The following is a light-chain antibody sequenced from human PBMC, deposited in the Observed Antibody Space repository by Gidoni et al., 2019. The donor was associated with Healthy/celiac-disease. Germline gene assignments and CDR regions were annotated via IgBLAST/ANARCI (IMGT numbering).Light chain of an antibody. V-gene: IGKV3-20*01. J-gene: IGKJ4*01. CDR2: GAS. Sequence: DIVLTQSPGTLSLSPGERATLSCRASQSVSSSYLAWYQQKPGQAPRLLIYGASSRATGIPDRFSGSGSGTDFTLTISRLEPEDFAVYYCQQRGDFGGGTKVEIK. CDR3: QQRGD. CDR1: QSVSSSY.